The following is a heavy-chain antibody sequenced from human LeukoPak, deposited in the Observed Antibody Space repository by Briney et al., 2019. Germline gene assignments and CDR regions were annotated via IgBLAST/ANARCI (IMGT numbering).Heavy chain of an antibody. J-gene: IGHJ4*02. Sequence: GGSLRLSCAASGFTFSTYGVHWVRQAPGKGLEWVSTIGGSGGGTFYADSVKGRFTISRDNPKNTLYLQMNSLRVDDTAVYYCAKGGSSGWSKFDYWGQGTLVTVSS. V-gene: IGHV3-23*01. D-gene: IGHD6-19*01. CDR1: GFTFSTYG. CDR2: IGGSGGGT. CDR3: AKGGSSGWSKFDY.